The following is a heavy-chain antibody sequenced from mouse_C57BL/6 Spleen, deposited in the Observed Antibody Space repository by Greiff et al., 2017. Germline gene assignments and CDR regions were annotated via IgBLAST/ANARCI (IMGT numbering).Heavy chain of an antibody. CDR2: IWSDGST. V-gene: IGHV2-6-1*01. CDR3: ARHDSSGYDAMDY. J-gene: IGHJ4*01. Sequence: VQLQESGPGLVAPSQSLTITCTVSGFSFTSYGVHWVRQPPGKGLEWLVVIWSDGSTTYNSALKSRLSISKDNSKSQVFLKMNSLQTDDTAMYYCARHDSSGYDAMDYWGQGTSVTVSS. D-gene: IGHD3-2*02. CDR1: GFSFTSYG.